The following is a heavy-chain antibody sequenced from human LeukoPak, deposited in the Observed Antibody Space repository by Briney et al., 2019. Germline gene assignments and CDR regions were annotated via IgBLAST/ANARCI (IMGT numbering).Heavy chain of an antibody. CDR2: ISGSGGST. CDR1: GFTFSSYA. V-gene: IGHV3-23*01. J-gene: IGHJ4*02. Sequence: GGSLRLSCAASGFTFSSYAMSWVRQAPVKGLEWVSAISGSGGSTYYADSVKGRSTISRDNSKNTLYLQMNSLRAEDTAVYYCAKDREQSGKWLLLNYFDYWGQGTLVTVSS. CDR3: AKDREQSGKWLLLNYFDY. D-gene: IGHD3-22*01.